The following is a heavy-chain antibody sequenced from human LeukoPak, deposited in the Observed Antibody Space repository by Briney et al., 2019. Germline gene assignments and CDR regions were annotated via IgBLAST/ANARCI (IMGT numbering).Heavy chain of an antibody. J-gene: IGHJ4*02. CDR3: ARHQLRSSNPAPGYFDY. CDR1: GGSISSSSYY. Sequence: SETLSLTCTVSGGSISSSSYYWGWIRQPPGKGLEWIGRIYYSGSTYYNPSLKSRVTISVDTSKNQFSLKLSSVTAADTAVYYCARHQLRSSNPAPGYFDYWGQGTLVTVSS. D-gene: IGHD6-13*01. V-gene: IGHV4-39*01. CDR2: IYYSGST.